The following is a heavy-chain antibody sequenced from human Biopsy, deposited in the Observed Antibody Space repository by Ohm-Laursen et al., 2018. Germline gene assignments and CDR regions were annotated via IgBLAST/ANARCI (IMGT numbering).Heavy chain of an antibody. CDR2: IWYDGSSE. D-gene: IGHD1-26*01. Sequence: LSLTCAASGISFSRSAMHWVRQAPGKGLEWVAIIWYDGSSEYYADSVKGRFTISRDNSKNTVYLQMNSLRVEDTAVYYCARDPIVGSKADGMDVWGQGTTVTVSS. V-gene: IGHV3-33*08. CDR1: GISFSRSA. CDR3: ARDPIVGSKADGMDV. J-gene: IGHJ6*02.